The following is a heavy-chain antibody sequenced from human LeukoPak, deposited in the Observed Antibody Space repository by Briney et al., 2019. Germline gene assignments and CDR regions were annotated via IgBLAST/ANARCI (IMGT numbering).Heavy chain of an antibody. Sequence: GGSLSLSCAASGFAFSSYSMNWVRPAPGKGLEWVSSISSSSSYIYYADSVKGRFTISRDNAKNSLYLQMNSLRAEDTAVYYCATETAQSRVVIEDYWGQGTLVTVSS. D-gene: IGHD3-3*01. CDR1: GFAFSSYS. J-gene: IGHJ4*02. CDR2: ISSSSSYI. CDR3: ATETAQSRVVIEDY. V-gene: IGHV3-21*01.